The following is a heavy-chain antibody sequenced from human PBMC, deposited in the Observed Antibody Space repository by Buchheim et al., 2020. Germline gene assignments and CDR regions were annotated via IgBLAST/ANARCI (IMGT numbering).Heavy chain of an antibody. Sequence: EVQLVESGGGLVQPGGSLRLSCAASGFAFSNYWMSWVRQAPGKGLEWVTNIIQDGSENYYVDSVKGRFSISRDNAKNSLYLQMSSLRVEDTAVYYCARGGLRSGGRRGALYWGQGTL. D-gene: IGHD6-19*01. J-gene: IGHJ4*02. CDR3: ARGGLRSGGRRGALY. V-gene: IGHV3-7*01. CDR2: IIQDGSEN. CDR1: GFAFSNYW.